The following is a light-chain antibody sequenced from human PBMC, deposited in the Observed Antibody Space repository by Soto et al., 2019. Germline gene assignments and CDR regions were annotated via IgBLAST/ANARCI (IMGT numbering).Light chain of an antibody. CDR2: EVR. Sequence: QSALTQPASVSGSPGQSITISCAGTMRDVGAYNLVSWYQQHPGRAPQLILYEVRNRPSGISFRFSGSKSGNTASLTISGLQAEDEADYNCSSFTSKSSLIFGGGTQVTVL. CDR1: MRDVGAYNL. CDR3: SSFTSKSSLI. V-gene: IGLV2-14*01. J-gene: IGLJ2*01.